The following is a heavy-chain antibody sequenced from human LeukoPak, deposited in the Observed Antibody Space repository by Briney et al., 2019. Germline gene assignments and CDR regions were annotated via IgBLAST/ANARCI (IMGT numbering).Heavy chain of an antibody. CDR3: ATLGGYDYVWGSYRYHPHYYFDY. CDR1: GFTFSSYG. D-gene: IGHD3-16*02. CDR2: ISYDGSNK. Sequence: PGGSLRLSCAASGFTFSSYGMHWVRQAPGKGLEWVAVISYDGSNKYYADSVKGRFTISRDNSKNTLYLQMNSLRAEDTAVYYCATLGGYDYVWGSYRYHPHYYFDYWGQGTLVTVSS. V-gene: IGHV3-30*03. J-gene: IGHJ4*02.